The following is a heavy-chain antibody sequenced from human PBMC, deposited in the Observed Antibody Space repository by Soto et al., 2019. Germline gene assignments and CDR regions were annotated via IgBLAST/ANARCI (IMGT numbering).Heavy chain of an antibody. V-gene: IGHV1-18*01. CDR1: GYTFTSYG. J-gene: IGHJ6*02. CDR2: ISAYNGNT. Sequence: GASVQVSCKASGYTFTSYGISWVRQAHGQGLEWMGWISAYNGNTNYAQKLQGRVTITADESTSTAYMELSSLRSEDTAVYYCARGRYSSSWYYYYYGMDVWGQGTTVTVSS. CDR3: ARGRYSSSWYYYYYGMDV. D-gene: IGHD6-13*01.